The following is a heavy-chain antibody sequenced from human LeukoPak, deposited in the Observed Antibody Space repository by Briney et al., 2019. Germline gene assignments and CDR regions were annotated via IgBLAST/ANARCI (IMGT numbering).Heavy chain of an antibody. D-gene: IGHD4-17*01. Sequence: GGSLRLSCAASGFTFSSYTMNWVRQAPGKGLEWVSSITSSSSYIYYADSVKGRFTISRDNAKNSLYLQMNSLRAEDTAVYYCGRDPNGDYIGAFDMWGHGTMVTVSS. CDR3: GRDPNGDYIGAFDM. V-gene: IGHV3-21*04. CDR1: GFTFSSYT. CDR2: ITSSSSYI. J-gene: IGHJ3*02.